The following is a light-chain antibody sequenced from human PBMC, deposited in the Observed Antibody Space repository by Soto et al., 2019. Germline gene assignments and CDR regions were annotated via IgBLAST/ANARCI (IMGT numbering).Light chain of an antibody. V-gene: IGKV3-11*01. CDR2: DAS. Sequence: EIVLTQSPATLSLSPGERATLSCRASQSVSSYFAWYQQKPGQAPRLLIYDASNRATGIPARFSGSGSGTDLTLTISSLEPEDCAVYYCQQRGNWPLTFGQGTKVEIK. CDR1: QSVSSY. CDR3: QQRGNWPLT. J-gene: IGKJ1*01.